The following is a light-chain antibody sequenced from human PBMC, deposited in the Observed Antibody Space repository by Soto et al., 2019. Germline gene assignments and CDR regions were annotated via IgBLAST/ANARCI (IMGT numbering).Light chain of an antibody. J-gene: IGLJ1*01. V-gene: IGLV1-40*01. CDR3: QSYDSSPSGYV. CDR2: ANI. CDR1: GSNIGAGYD. Sequence: QSVLTQPPSVSGAPGQRVTISCTGSGSNIGAGYDVHWYQQLPGTAPKLLIFANINRPSGVPDRFSGSKSGTSASLAITGLRAEDEADHYCQSYDSSPSGYVFGTGTKLTVL.